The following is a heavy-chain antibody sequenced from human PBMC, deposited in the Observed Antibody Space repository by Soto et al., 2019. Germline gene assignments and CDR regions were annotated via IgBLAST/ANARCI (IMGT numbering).Heavy chain of an antibody. J-gene: IGHJ4*02. CDR3: ARLGYSSGWVPALFDY. Sequence: PLETLSLTCTVSGGSISSSSYYWGWIRQPPGKGLEWIGSIYYSGSTYYNPSLKSRVTISVDTSKNQFSLKLSSVTAADTAVYYCARLGYSSGWVPALFDYWGQGTLVTVSS. D-gene: IGHD6-19*01. CDR2: IYYSGST. CDR1: GGSISSSSYY. V-gene: IGHV4-39*01.